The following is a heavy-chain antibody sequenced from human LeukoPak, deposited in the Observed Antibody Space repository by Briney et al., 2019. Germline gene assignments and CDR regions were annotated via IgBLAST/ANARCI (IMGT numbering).Heavy chain of an antibody. D-gene: IGHD3-10*01. CDR2: IYYSGSP. V-gene: IGHV4-39*01. CDR3: ARHAISGSYYSPFEY. CDR1: GGSISNTTYY. Sequence: PSETLSLTCTVSGGSISNTTYYWGWIRQPPGKGLECIGSIYYSGSPYYNPSLKSRVTISVDRSKNQFSLKLSSVTAADTAVYYCARHAISGSYYSPFEYWGQGILVTVSS. J-gene: IGHJ4*02.